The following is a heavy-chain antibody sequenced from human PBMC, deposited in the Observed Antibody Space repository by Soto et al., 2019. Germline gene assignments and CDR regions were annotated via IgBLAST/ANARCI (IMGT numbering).Heavy chain of an antibody. Sequence: ASVKVSCKASGGTFSSYAISWVRQAPGQGLEWMGGIIPIFGTANYAQKFQGRVTITADESTSTAYMELSSLRSEDTAVYYCARDGYGDYINYYYGMDVWGQGTTVTVSS. CDR1: GGTFSSYA. V-gene: IGHV1-69*13. CDR2: IIPIFGTA. J-gene: IGHJ6*02. CDR3: ARDGYGDYINYYYGMDV. D-gene: IGHD4-17*01.